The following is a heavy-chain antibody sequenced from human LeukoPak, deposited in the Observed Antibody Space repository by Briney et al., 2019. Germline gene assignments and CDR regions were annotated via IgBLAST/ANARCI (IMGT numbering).Heavy chain of an antibody. CDR1: GFTFATYG. CDR3: ARDIAVAGRRDY. Sequence: GGSLRLSCAASGFTFATYGMSWVRQAPGKGLEWVSVIYSGGSTYYADSVKGRFTISRDNSKNTLYLQMNSLRAEDTAVYYCARDIAVAGRRDYWGQGTLVTVSS. D-gene: IGHD6-19*01. CDR2: IYSGGST. V-gene: IGHV3-53*01. J-gene: IGHJ4*02.